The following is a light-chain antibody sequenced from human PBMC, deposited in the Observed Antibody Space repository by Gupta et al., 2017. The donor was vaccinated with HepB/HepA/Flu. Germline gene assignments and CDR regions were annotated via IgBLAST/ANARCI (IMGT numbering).Light chain of an antibody. CDR1: QSLVHSDGNTY. J-gene: IGKJ2*01. V-gene: IGKV2-24*01. CDR3: MQTTQFPHS. CDR2: KIS. Sequence: VVTQTPLSAPGTLGQLASISCRSSQSLVHSDGNTYLTWFKQRPGQPPRPLIYKISNRFSGVPDRFSGSGAGTYFTLKSSRVEAEDVVIYYCMQTTQFPHSVGQGTMLDIK.